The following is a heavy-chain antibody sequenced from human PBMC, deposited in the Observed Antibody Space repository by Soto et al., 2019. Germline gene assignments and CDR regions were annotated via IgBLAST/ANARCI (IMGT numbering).Heavy chain of an antibody. Sequence: SQTMSVACTVCGDYSSSCSWSCFRQPPGKGREWIGYIYYSSSTNYNPSLKSRVTISVDTSKNQFSLKLSSVSAADRAVYYCGRDLDYDSSVFDAFDIWGQGTMVTV. CDR1: GDYSSSCS. CDR2: IYYSSST. V-gene: IGHV4-59*01. D-gene: IGHD3-22*01. J-gene: IGHJ3*02. CDR3: GRDLDYDSSVFDAFDI.